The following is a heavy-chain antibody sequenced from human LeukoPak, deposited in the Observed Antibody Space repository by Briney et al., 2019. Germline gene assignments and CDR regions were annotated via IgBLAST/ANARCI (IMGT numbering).Heavy chain of an antibody. CDR3: VHSSSSVRRYHYYYIDV. Sequence: SETLSLTCTVSGGSISSGSYYWNWIRQPPGKGLEWIGEMNHSEGTSYNPSLKSRVTMSLDTSKSQFSLKLKSVTAADTAVYYCVHSSSSVRRYHYYYIDVWGKGTTVTVSS. J-gene: IGHJ6*03. CDR1: GGSISSGSYY. D-gene: IGHD6-6*01. V-gene: IGHV4-39*07. CDR2: MNHSEGT.